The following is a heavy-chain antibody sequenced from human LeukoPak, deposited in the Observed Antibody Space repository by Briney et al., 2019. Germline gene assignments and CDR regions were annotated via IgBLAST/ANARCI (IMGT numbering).Heavy chain of an antibody. CDR2: ISYDGSNE. CDR3: ARGPSINYGDYYY. CDR1: GFTFSSYA. V-gene: IGHV3-30-3*01. J-gene: IGHJ4*02. D-gene: IGHD4-17*01. Sequence: GGSLRLSCAASGFTFSSYAMHWVRQAPGKGLEWVAVISYDGSNEYYADSVKGRFTISRDNSKNTLYLQMNSLRAEDTAVYYCARGPSINYGDYYYWGQGTLVTVSS.